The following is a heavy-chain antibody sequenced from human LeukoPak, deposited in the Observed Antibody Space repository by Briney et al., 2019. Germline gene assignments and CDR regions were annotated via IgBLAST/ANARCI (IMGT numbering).Heavy chain of an antibody. J-gene: IGHJ4*02. CDR3: ARLDSSSWYVY. CDR2: IYSGGST. V-gene: IGHV3-53*01. Sequence: GGSLRLSCAASGFTFSSYGMHWVRQAPGKGLEWVSVIYSGGSTYYADSVKGRFTISRDNSKNTLYLQMNSLRAEDTAVYYCARLDSSSWYVYWGQGTLVTVSS. D-gene: IGHD6-13*01. CDR1: GFTFSSYG.